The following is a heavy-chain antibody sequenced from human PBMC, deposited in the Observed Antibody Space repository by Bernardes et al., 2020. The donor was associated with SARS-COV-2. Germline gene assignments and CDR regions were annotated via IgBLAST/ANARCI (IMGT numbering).Heavy chain of an antibody. CDR1: GGSISSYY. D-gene: IGHD2-2*01. Sequence: ETLSLTCTVSGGSISSYYWSWIRQPPGKGLEWIGYIYYSGSTNYNPSLKSRVTISVDTSKNQFSLKLSSVTAADTAVYYCARGRVPAADTFDYWGQGTLVTVSS. CDR2: IYYSGST. J-gene: IGHJ4*02. V-gene: IGHV4-59*01. CDR3: ARGRVPAADTFDY.